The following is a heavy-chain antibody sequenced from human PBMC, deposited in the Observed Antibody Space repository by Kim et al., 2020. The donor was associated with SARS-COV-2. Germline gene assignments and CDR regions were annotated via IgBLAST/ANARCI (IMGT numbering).Heavy chain of an antibody. V-gene: IGHV4-59*13. CDR3: ARDGSSVEWYFDL. CDR1: GGSISSYY. J-gene: IGHJ2*01. D-gene: IGHD6-6*01. Sequence: SETLSLTCTVSGGSISSYYWSWIRQPPGKGLEWIGYIYYSGSTNYNPSLKSRVTISVDTSKNQFSLKLSSVTAADTAVYYCARDGSSVEWYFDLWGRGTLVTVSS. CDR2: IYYSGST.